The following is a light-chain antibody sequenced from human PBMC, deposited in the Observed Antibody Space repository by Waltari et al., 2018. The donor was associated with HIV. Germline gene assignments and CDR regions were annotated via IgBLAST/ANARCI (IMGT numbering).Light chain of an antibody. Sequence: QSVLTQPPSASGTPGQRVTLSCSGSSSNIGSNTVNWYQQLPGTAPKLLIYSNNQRPSGVPDRFSGSKSGTSASLTISGTQAMDEADYYCQAWDSSTVVFGGGTKLTVL. CDR1: SSNIGSNT. CDR3: QAWDSSTVV. V-gene: IGLV1-44*01. CDR2: SNN. J-gene: IGLJ2*01.